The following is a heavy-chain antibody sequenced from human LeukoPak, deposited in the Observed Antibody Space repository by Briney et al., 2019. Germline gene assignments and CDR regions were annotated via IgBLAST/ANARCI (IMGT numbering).Heavy chain of an antibody. CDR3: ATVMAAAGYFDS. D-gene: IGHD6-13*01. CDR2: IYYSGST. Sequence: SETLSLTCTVSGGSISSYYWSWIRQPPGKGLEWIGYIYYSGSTYYNPSLKSRVTISVDTSKNQFSLKLSSVTAADTAVYYCATVMAAAGYFDSWGQGTLVTVSS. V-gene: IGHV4-59*06. J-gene: IGHJ4*02. CDR1: GGSISSYY.